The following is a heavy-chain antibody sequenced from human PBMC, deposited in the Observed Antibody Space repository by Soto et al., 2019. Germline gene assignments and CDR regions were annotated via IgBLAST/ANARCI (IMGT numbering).Heavy chain of an antibody. D-gene: IGHD5-18*01. CDR3: ASSLLVGYGLEGEGE. CDR2: ISAYNGNT. J-gene: IGHJ4*02. V-gene: IGHV1-18*01. Sequence: QVQLVQSGAEVKKPGASVKVSCKASGYTFSSYGISWVRQAPGQGLEWMGWISAYNGNTKYAQKLQGRVTMTTDTSTSTAYMELRSLRSDDTAVYYCASSLLVGYGLEGEGEWGQGTLVTVSS. CDR1: GYTFSSYG.